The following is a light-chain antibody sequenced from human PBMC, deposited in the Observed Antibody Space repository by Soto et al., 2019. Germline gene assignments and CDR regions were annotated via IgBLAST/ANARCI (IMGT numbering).Light chain of an antibody. CDR1: SSDVGGYHY. J-gene: IGLJ2*01. V-gene: IGLV2-11*01. CDR2: DVN. CDR3: SSYAGSNNFVV. Sequence: QSVLTQPRSVSGSPGQSVTLSCTGTSSDVGGYHYVSWYQHHPGKAPKIIIYDVNKRPSGVPDRFSGSKSGNTASLTVSGLQAEDEADYYCSSYAGSNNFVVFGGGTKLTVL.